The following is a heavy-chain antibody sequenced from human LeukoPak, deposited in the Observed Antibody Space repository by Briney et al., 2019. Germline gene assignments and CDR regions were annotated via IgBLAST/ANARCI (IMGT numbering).Heavy chain of an antibody. CDR2: ISAYNGNT. V-gene: IGHV1-18*01. CDR1: GYTFTSYG. Sequence: GSVKVACEASGYTFTSYGISGVRQAPGKGLEWMGWISAYNGNTNYAQKLQGRVTMTTDTSTSTAYMELRSLRSDDTAVYYCARSPGDSSSWYWDPNFDYWGQGTLVTVSS. J-gene: IGHJ4*02. CDR3: ARSPGDSSSWYWDPNFDY. D-gene: IGHD6-13*01.